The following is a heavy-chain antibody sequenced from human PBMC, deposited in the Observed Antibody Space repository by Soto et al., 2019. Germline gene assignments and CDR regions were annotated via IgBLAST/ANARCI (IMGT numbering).Heavy chain of an antibody. CDR1: GGSFSGYY. J-gene: IGHJ4*02. CDR2: INHSGST. D-gene: IGHD6-13*01. CDR3: ARGGPWRAAGKFDY. V-gene: IGHV4-34*01. Sequence: QVQLQQWGAGLLKPSETLSLTCAVYGGSFSGYYWSWIRQPPGKGLEWIGEINHSGSTNYNPSLKSRVTISVDTSKNQFSLKLSSVTAADTAVYYCARGGPWRAAGKFDYWGQGTLVTVSS.